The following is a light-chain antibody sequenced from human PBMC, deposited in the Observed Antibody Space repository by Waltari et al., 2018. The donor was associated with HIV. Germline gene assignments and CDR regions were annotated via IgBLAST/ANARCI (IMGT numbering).Light chain of an antibody. J-gene: IGKJ3*01. CDR1: QLLSSY. CDR3: QHRSNWPPLFT. CDR2: YAA. V-gene: IGKV3-11*01. Sequence: EIVLTPSPATLSLSPGERAPHYYRASQLLSSYVAWYQQKAGQPPRLLIYYAADRATGIPARFSGSGSGTDFTLTISSLEPEDFAVYYCQHRSNWPPLFTFGPGTKVDIK.